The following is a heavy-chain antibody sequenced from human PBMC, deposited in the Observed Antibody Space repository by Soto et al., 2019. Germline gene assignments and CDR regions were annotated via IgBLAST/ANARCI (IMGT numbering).Heavy chain of an antibody. CDR2: IGDDGDST. D-gene: IGHD2-2*01. Sequence: GGSLRLSCGASGFTFSDNAMTWVRQAPGKGLEWVSSIGDDGDSTYYADSVKGRFAVSRDNSKNTLFLHMNSLGAEDTAVYYCAKSLSTAVNYGLDVWGQGTSVTVSS. CDR1: GFTFSDNA. V-gene: IGHV3-23*01. J-gene: IGHJ6*02. CDR3: AKSLSTAVNYGLDV.